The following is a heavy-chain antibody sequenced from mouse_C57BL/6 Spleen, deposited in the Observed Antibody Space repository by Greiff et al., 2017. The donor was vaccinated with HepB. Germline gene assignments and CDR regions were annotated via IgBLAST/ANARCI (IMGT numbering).Heavy chain of an antibody. Sequence: EVQLQQSGPELVKPGASVKISCKASGYTFTDYYMNWVKQSHGKSLEWIGDINPNNGGTSYNQKFKGKATLTVDKSSSTAYMELRSLTSADSAVYYCARSYYYGSSYGYYAMDYWGQGTSVTVSS. CDR3: ARSYYYGSSYGYYAMDY. CDR2: INPNNGGT. D-gene: IGHD1-1*01. CDR1: GYTFTDYY. J-gene: IGHJ4*01. V-gene: IGHV1-26*01.